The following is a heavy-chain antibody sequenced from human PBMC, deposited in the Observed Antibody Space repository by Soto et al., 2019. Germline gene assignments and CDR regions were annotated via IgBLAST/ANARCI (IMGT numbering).Heavy chain of an antibody. CDR2: ILHTGST. D-gene: IGHD5-12*01. CDR1: GDSFSSSNW. CDR3: ARSPRRVDGKWHLDY. Sequence: QVQLQESGPRLVKPSGTLSLTCGVSGDSFSSSNWWTWVRQSPGKGLEWIGDILHTGSTDYSPSLRSRVTLSIDASKNEFYLNLTSVTATDTAIYYCARSPRRVDGKWHLDYWGQGALVTVSS. J-gene: IGHJ4*02. V-gene: IGHV4-4*02.